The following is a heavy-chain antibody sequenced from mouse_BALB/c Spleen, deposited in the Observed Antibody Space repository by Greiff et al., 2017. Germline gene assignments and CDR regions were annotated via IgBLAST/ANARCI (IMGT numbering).Heavy chain of an antibody. J-gene: IGHJ4*01. Sequence: DVKLQESGGGLVQPGGSLKLSCAASGFTFSSYTMSWVRQTPEKRLEWVAYISNGGGSTYYPDTVKGRFTISRDNAKNTLYLQMSSLKSEDTAMYYCARQAYYGSSYVYAMDYWGQGTSVTVSS. V-gene: IGHV5-12-2*01. D-gene: IGHD1-1*01. CDR3: ARQAYYGSSYVYAMDY. CDR2: ISNGGGST. CDR1: GFTFSSYT.